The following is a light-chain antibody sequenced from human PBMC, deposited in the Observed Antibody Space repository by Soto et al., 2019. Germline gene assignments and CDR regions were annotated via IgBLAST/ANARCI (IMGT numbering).Light chain of an antibody. CDR2: EVS. V-gene: IGLV2-8*01. CDR3: ASYAGSSNWV. J-gene: IGLJ3*02. Sequence: QSVLTQPPSASGSPGQSVTISCTGTSSDVGAYNYVSWYQQHPGKAPKLMIYEVSKRPSGVPDRFSGSKSGNTASLVVSGLQAEDESDYYCASYAGSSNWVFGGGTKLTVL. CDR1: SSDVGAYNY.